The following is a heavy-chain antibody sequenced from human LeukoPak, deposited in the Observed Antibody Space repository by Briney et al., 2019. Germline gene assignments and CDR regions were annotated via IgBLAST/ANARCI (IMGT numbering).Heavy chain of an antibody. J-gene: IGHJ4*02. V-gene: IGHV4-4*07. CDR1: GGSISSYY. CDR3: AREGRSPDFWSGYYFDY. Sequence: SETLSLTCTVSGGSISSYYWSWIRQPAGKGLERIGRIYTSGSTNYNPSLKSRVTMSVDTSKNQFSLKLSSVTAADTAVYYCAREGRSPDFWSGYYFDYWGQGTLVTVSS. D-gene: IGHD3-3*01. CDR2: IYTSGST.